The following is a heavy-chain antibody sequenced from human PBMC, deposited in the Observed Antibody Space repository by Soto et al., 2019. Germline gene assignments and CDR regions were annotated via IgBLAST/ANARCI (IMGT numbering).Heavy chain of an antibody. Sequence: EVQLVESGGGLVQPGGSLRLSCAASGFTFSSYSMNWVRQAPGKGLEWVSYISSSSTIYYADSVKGRFTISRDNAKNSLYLQMNSLRAEDTAVYYCARNYDILTGYHNFDYWGQGTLVTVSS. J-gene: IGHJ4*02. CDR1: GFTFSSYS. D-gene: IGHD3-9*01. CDR3: ARNYDILTGYHNFDY. V-gene: IGHV3-48*01. CDR2: ISSSSTI.